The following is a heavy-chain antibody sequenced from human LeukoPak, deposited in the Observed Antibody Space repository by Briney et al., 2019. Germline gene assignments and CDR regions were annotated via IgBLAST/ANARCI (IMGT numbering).Heavy chain of an antibody. D-gene: IGHD4-23*01. CDR1: GGSFSIYY. CDR3: ARGLGGGNSVYFDL. V-gene: IGHV4-34*01. Sequence: PSETLSLTCAVYGGSFSIYYWSWIRQPPGKGLEWIAEINHSESTNYNPSLKSRVTISVDTSKNQVSLKLNPVTAADTAVYYCARGLGGGNSVYFDLWGRGTLVTVSS. CDR2: INHSEST. J-gene: IGHJ2*01.